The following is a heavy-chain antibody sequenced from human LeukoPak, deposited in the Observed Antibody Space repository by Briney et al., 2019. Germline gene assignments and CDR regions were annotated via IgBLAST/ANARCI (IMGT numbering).Heavy chain of an antibody. J-gene: IGHJ4*02. Sequence: PSETLSLTCAVYGGSFSGYYWSWIRQPPVKGLEWIGEINHSGSTNYNPSLKSRVTISVDTSKNQFSLKLSSVTAADTAVYYCASPGIRGYSYGLYFWGQGTLVTVSS. CDR2: INHSGST. CDR1: GGSFSGYY. D-gene: IGHD5-18*01. CDR3: ASPGIRGYSYGLYF. V-gene: IGHV4-34*01.